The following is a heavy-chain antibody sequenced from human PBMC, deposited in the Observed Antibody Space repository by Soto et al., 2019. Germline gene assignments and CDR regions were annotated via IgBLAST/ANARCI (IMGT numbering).Heavy chain of an antibody. J-gene: IGHJ6*02. CDR3: ARDGPIYDILSARYFYGMDV. V-gene: IGHV1-3*01. CDR1: GYPLINYA. Sequence: VXSVKVSCDANGYPLINYAMHWVRQAPGQGLEWMGWINGGNGNTKYSQKFQGRVTITRDTSASTAYMELSSLRSEDTAVYYCARDGPIYDILSARYFYGMDVWGQGTTVTVYS. CDR2: INGGNGNT. D-gene: IGHD3-9*01.